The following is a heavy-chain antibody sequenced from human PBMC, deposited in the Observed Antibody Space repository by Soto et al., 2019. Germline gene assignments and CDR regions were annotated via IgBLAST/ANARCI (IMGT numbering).Heavy chain of an antibody. J-gene: IGHJ6*02. V-gene: IGHV5-51*01. Sequence: ESLKISCKGSGYTFTNYWIGWVRQMPGKGLEWMGIIYPGDSDTKYNPSFQGQVTIPADKSITTTYLQWSSLKASDTAIYYCAASIFYYGMDVWGQGTTVTVSS. CDR2: IYPGDSDT. CDR1: GYTFTNYW. CDR3: AASIFYYGMDV.